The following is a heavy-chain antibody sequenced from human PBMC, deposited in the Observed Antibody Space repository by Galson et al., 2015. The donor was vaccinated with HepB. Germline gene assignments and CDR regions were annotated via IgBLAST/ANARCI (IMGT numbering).Heavy chain of an antibody. CDR1: GFTFSSYA. CDR2: ITGSGGST. D-gene: IGHD1-26*01. J-gene: IGHJ3*02. CDR3: AKEYSGSSDAFDI. V-gene: IGHV3-23*01. Sequence: SLRLSCAASGFTFSSYAMSWVRQAPGKGLAWVSGITGSGGSTHYADSVKGRFTISRDNSKNTLFLQMNSLSAEDTAVYYCAKEYSGSSDAFDIWGLGTMVTVS.